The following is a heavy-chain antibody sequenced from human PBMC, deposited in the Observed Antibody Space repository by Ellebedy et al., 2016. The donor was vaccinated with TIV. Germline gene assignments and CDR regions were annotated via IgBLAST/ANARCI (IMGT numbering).Heavy chain of an antibody. Sequence: PGGSLRLSCSASGFTFSSYAMHWVRQAPGKGLEYISAIVSNGDSTYYANSVKGRFIISRDNSKNTLYLQMSSLRHEDTAVYYCVKAWGDWGQGTLVTVSS. CDR1: GFTFSSYA. D-gene: IGHD3-16*01. J-gene: IGHJ4*02. CDR2: IVSNGDST. V-gene: IGHV3-64D*06. CDR3: VKAWGD.